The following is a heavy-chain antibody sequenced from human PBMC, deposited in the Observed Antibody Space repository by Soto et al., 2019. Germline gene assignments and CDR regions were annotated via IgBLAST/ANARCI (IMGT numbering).Heavy chain of an antibody. J-gene: IGHJ5*02. V-gene: IGHV1-3*01. Sequence: ASVKVSCKASGYTFTSHAMHWVRQAPGQRLEWMGWINAGNGNTKYSQKFQGRVTITTDTSASTAYMDMSSLRSEDTAVYYCARDGIAAAGTSWFDPWGQGTLVTVSS. CDR1: GYTFTSHA. CDR3: ARDGIAAAGTSWFDP. D-gene: IGHD6-13*01. CDR2: INAGNGNT.